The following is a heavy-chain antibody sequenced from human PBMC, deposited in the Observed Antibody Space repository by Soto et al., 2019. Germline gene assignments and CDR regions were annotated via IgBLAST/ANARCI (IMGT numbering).Heavy chain of an antibody. D-gene: IGHD6-19*01. CDR3: ATIAVAALVCDY. Sequence: QVQLQESGPGLVKPSQTLSLTCTVSGGSISSGGYYWSWIRQHPGKGLEWIGYIYYSGSTYYNPSLKSRVTISVDTSKNQFSLKLSSVTAADTTVYYCATIAVAALVCDYWGQGTLVTVSS. V-gene: IGHV4-31*03. CDR1: GGSISSGGYY. J-gene: IGHJ4*02. CDR2: IYYSGST.